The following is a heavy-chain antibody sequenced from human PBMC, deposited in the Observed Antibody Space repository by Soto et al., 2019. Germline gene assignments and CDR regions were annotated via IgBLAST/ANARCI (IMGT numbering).Heavy chain of an antibody. J-gene: IGHJ4*02. Sequence: PSETLSLTCTVSGGSISSYHWSWIRQPPGKGLEWIGYIYYSGSTNYNPSLKSRVTISVDTSKNQFSLKLSSVTAADTAVYYCARVGYDYFDYWGQGTLVTVSS. D-gene: IGHD5-18*01. V-gene: IGHV4-59*01. CDR3: ARVGYDYFDY. CDR2: IYYSGST. CDR1: GGSISSYH.